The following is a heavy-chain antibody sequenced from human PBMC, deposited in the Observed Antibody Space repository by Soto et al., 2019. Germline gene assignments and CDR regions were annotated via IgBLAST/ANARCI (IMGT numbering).Heavy chain of an antibody. CDR2: INPNSGGT. J-gene: IGHJ6*03. Sequence: ASVKVSCKASGYTFTGYYMHWVRQAPGQGLEWMGWINPNSGGTNYAQKFQGWVTMTRNTSISTAYMELSRLRSEDTAVYYCARVRDIVLMVYAGYYMDVWGKGTTVTVSS. CDR1: GYTFTGYY. V-gene: IGHV1-2*04. D-gene: IGHD2-8*01. CDR3: ARVRDIVLMVYAGYYMDV.